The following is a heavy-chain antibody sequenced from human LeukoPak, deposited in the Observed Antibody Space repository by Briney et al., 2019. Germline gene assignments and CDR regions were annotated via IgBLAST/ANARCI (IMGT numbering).Heavy chain of an antibody. D-gene: IGHD2-2*02. CDR2: ISAYNGNT. Sequence: ASVKVSCKTSGYTFTDYNMHWVRQAPGQGLEWMGWISAYNGNTNYAQKLQGRVTMATDTSTSTAYMELRSLRSDDTAVYYCARDHRVVPAAIGFDPWGQGTLVTVSS. J-gene: IGHJ5*02. CDR1: GYTFTDYN. V-gene: IGHV1-18*04. CDR3: ARDHRVVPAAIGFDP.